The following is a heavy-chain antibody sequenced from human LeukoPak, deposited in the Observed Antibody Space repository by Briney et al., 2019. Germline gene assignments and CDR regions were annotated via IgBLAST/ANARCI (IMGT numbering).Heavy chain of an antibody. CDR3: ARMGATVTTLRD. CDR1: GFTFSSYA. CDR2: ISYDGSNK. D-gene: IGHD4-17*01. Sequence: GGSLRLSCAASGFTFSSYAMHWVRQAPGKGLEWVAVISYDGSNKYYADSVKGRLTISRDNSKNTLYLQMNSLRVEDTAVYYCARMGATVTTLRDWGQGTLVTVSS. J-gene: IGHJ4*02. V-gene: IGHV3-30*04.